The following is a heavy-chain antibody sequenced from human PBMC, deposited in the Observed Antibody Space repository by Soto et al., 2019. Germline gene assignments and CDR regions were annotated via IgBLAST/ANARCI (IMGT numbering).Heavy chain of an antibody. D-gene: IGHD1-26*01. CDR2: ISYDGSNK. CDR1: GFTFSSYA. Sequence: GGSLRLSCAASGFTFSSYAMHWVRQAPGKGLEWVAVISYDGSNKYYADSVKGRFTISRDNSKNKLYLQMNSLRAEETAVYYCARDIKIRDSGSYYLAEYFQHWGQGTLVTVSS. CDR3: ARDIKIRDSGSYYLAEYFQH. V-gene: IGHV3-30-3*01. J-gene: IGHJ1*01.